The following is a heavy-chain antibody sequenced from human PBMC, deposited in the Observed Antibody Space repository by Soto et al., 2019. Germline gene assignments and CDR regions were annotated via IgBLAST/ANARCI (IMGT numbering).Heavy chain of an antibody. CDR3: ASTNYYDSSGYYPHDAFDI. CDR2: ISSSGSTI. V-gene: IGHV3-11*01. J-gene: IGHJ3*02. CDR1: GFTFSDYY. Sequence: GGSLRLSCAASGFTFSDYYMSWIRQAPGKGLEWVSYISSSGSTIYYADSVKGRFTISRDNAKNSLYLQMNSLRAEDTAVYYCASTNYYDSSGYYPHDAFDIWGQGTMVTVSS. D-gene: IGHD3-22*01.